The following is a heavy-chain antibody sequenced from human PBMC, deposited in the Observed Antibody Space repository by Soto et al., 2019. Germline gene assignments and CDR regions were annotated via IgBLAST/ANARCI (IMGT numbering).Heavy chain of an antibody. Sequence: GASVMVSCKASGGTFSSYAISWVRQATGQGLEWMGGIIPIFGTANYAQKFQGRVTITADEPTSTADMELGSRRSEDTAVYYFATWAGYSYGSASFDYWGQGTLVTVSS. CDR3: ATWAGYSYGSASFDY. V-gene: IGHV1-69*13. CDR1: GGTFSSYA. J-gene: IGHJ4*02. CDR2: IIPIFGTA. D-gene: IGHD5-18*01.